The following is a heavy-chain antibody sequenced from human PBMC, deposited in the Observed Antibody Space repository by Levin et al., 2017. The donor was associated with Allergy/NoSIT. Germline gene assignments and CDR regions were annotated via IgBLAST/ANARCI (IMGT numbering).Heavy chain of an antibody. D-gene: IGHD6-13*01. CDR1: GFTFSSYA. CDR3: ARALWWLAAAPLDI. J-gene: IGHJ3*02. Sequence: GGSLRLSCAASGFTFSSYAMHWVRQAPGKGLEWVAVISYDGSNKYYADSVKGRFTISRDNSKNTLYLQMNSLRAEDTAVYYCARALWWLAAAPLDIWGQGTMVTVSS. V-gene: IGHV3-30-3*01. CDR2: ISYDGSNK.